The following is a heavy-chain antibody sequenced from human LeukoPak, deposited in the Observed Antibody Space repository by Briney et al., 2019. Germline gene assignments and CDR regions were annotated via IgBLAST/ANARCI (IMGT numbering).Heavy chain of an antibody. J-gene: IGHJ4*02. V-gene: IGHV3-48*02. CDR1: GFSFSSYS. D-gene: IGHD3-10*01. Sequence: PGGSLRLSCAASGFSFSSYSMNWVRQAPGKGLEWVSYISSSSSIIYYADSVKGRFTISRDNAKNSLYLQMNSLRDDDTAVYYCARPHSGHLFDYWGQGTLVTVSS. CDR3: ARPHSGHLFDY. CDR2: ISSSSSII.